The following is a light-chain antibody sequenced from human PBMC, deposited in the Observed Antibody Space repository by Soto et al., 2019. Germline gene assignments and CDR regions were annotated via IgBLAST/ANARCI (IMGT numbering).Light chain of an antibody. V-gene: IGKV3-15*01. Sequence: EIVMTQSPGTLSVSPGERATLSCRASQSVDINLAWYQKKAGQAPRLLIYGASTRATAIPARFSGSGSGTEFTLTISRLEPEDFAVYYCQQYGSSRITFGQGTRLEIK. CDR1: QSVDIN. J-gene: IGKJ5*01. CDR2: GAS. CDR3: QQYGSSRIT.